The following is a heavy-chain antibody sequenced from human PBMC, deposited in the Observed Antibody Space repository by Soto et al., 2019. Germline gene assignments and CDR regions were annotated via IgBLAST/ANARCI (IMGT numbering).Heavy chain of an antibody. V-gene: IGHV3-23*01. D-gene: IGHD2-21*01. J-gene: IGHJ3*02. CDR3: ASAKAVVIAPLGI. Sequence: XGSLRLSCSASGVTFHNSAMTWVRQAPGQGLEWVASISENGGSRGGTYYADSVKGRFTISRDNSKNTLYLQVDSLTGADTAVYYCASAKAVVIAPLGIWGQGALVTVSS. CDR2: ISENGGSRGGT. CDR1: GVTFHNSA.